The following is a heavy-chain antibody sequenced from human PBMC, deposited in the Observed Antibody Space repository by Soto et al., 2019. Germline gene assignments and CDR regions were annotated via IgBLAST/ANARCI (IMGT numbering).Heavy chain of an antibody. J-gene: IGHJ4*02. Sequence: SETLSLTCTVSGDSISSITYYWGWIRQPPGKGLEWIGSIYYSGSTYYNPSLKSRVTISVDTSKNQFSLKLSSVTAADTAVYYCARVTRGLYLFDYWGQGTLVTVSS. V-gene: IGHV4-39*01. CDR3: ARVTRGLYLFDY. CDR1: GDSISSITYY. D-gene: IGHD1-26*01. CDR2: IYYSGST.